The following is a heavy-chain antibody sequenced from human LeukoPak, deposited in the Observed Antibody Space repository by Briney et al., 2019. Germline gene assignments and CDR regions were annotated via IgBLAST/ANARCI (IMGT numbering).Heavy chain of an antibody. CDR2: INHSGST. Sequence: SETLSLTCAVYGGSFSGYYWSWIRQPPGKGPELIGEINHSGSTNYNPSLKSRVTISVDTSKNQFSLKLSSVTAADTAVYYCARVGVPAAINDYWGQGTLVTVSS. V-gene: IGHV4-34*01. D-gene: IGHD2-2*02. CDR1: GGSFSGYY. J-gene: IGHJ4*02. CDR3: ARVGVPAAINDY.